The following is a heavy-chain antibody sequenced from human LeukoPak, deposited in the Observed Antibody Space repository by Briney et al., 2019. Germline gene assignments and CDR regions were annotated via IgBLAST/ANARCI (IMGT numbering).Heavy chain of an antibody. Sequence: PGGSLRLSCAASGLTFSDHYMGWVRQAPGKGLEWVGRSRNKANNYITEYAASVEGRFTISRDDSQNSVYLQMNSLGTEDTAVYYCANFFGNNFGYWGQGTRVTVSS. J-gene: IGHJ4*02. V-gene: IGHV3-72*01. CDR1: GLTFSDHY. D-gene: IGHD5-24*01. CDR3: ANFFGNNFGY. CDR2: SRNKANNYIT.